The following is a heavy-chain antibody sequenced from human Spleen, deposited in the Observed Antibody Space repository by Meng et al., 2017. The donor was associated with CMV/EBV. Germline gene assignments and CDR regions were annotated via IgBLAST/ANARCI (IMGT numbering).Heavy chain of an antibody. CDR2: ISAYNGNT. D-gene: IGHD6-6*01. J-gene: IGHJ6*02. CDR3: ARDPDSSSLVYYYGMDA. Sequence: ASVKVSCKASGYTFTSYGISWVRQAPGQGLEWMGWISAYNGNTNYAQKLQGRVTMTTDTSTSTAYMELRSLRSDDTAVYYCARDPDSSSLVYYYGMDAWGQGTTVTVSS. CDR1: GYTFTSYG. V-gene: IGHV1-18*01.